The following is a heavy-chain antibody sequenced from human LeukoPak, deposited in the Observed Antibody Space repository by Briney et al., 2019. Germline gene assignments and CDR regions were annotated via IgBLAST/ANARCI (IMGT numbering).Heavy chain of an antibody. CDR3: ARDHHRRLYDSQARNTFDI. V-gene: IGHV3-48*01. Sequence: GGSLRLSCAASGFTFSSYEMNWVRQAPGKGLEWVSYISSSSSTIYYADSVKGRFALSRDNAKNSLYLQMNSLRAEDTAVYYCARDHHRRLYDSQARNTFDIWGQGTMVTVSS. CDR1: GFTFSSYE. CDR2: ISSSSSTI. D-gene: IGHD3-22*01. J-gene: IGHJ3*02.